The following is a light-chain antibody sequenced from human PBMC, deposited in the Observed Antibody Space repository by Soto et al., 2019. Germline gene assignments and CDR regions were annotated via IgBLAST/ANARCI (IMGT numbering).Light chain of an antibody. CDR3: SSYTSSNTRV. Sequence: QSVLTQPASVSGSPGQSITISCTGTSSDVGGYNYVSWYQQDPGKAPKLMIYEFSNRPSGVSNRFSGSKSGNTASLTISGLQAEDEADYYCSSYTSSNTRVLVTGTKLTGL. J-gene: IGLJ1*01. V-gene: IGLV2-14*01. CDR2: EFS. CDR1: SSDVGGYNY.